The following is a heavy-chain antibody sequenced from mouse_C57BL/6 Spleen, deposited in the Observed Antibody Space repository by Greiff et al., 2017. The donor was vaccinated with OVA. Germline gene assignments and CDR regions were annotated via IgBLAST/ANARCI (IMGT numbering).Heavy chain of an antibody. J-gene: IGHJ3*01. CDR2: INYDGSST. CDR1: GFTFSDYY. D-gene: IGHD1-1*01. CDR3: AREEGITPWFAY. Sequence: EVKLVESEGGLVQPGSSMKLSCTASGFTFSDYYMAWVRQVPEKGLEWVANINYDGSSTYYLDSLKSRFIISRDNAKNILYLQMSSLKSEDTATYYCAREEGITPWFAYWGQGTLVTVSA. V-gene: IGHV5-16*01.